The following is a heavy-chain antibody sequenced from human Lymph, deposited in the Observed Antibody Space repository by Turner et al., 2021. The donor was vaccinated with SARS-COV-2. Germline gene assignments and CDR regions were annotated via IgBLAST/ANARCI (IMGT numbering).Heavy chain of an antibody. Sequence: QVQLQESGPGLVKPSETLSLTCTVSGGSISSYYWSWIRQPPGKGLEWIGYISNSGSTNYNPSHKSRVTISLDTTKDQFALKMSSVTAADTAVYYCARHGNELGIQLWGQGTLVTVSS. V-gene: IGHV4-59*08. D-gene: IGHD5-18*01. CDR1: GGSISSYY. CDR2: ISNSGST. CDR3: ARHGNELGIQL. J-gene: IGHJ4*02.